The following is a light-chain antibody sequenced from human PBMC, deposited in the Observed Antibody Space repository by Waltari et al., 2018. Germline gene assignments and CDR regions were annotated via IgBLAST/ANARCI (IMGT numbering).Light chain of an antibody. Sequence: QSVLTQPPSVSGSPGHSVTISCTGTSSDVGGYDFVSWYQQDPGKAPKLLIFDVTKRPSGVPSRFSASKSGNPSSLTISGLQAEDEADYYCCSYAVTSSSYVFGGGTKVIV. CDR1: SSDVGGYDF. V-gene: IGLV2-11*01. CDR3: CSYAVTSSSYV. CDR2: DVT. J-gene: IGLJ1*01.